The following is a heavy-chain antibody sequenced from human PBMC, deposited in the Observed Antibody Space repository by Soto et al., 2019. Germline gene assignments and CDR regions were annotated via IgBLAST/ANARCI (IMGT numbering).Heavy chain of an antibody. V-gene: IGHV1-8*01. CDR2: MNPNSGNT. D-gene: IGHD2-2*01. J-gene: IGHJ5*02. CDR1: GYTFTSYD. CDR3: ARVPAAVADDPTAYNWFDP. Sequence: QVQLLQSGAEVKKPGASVKVSCKASGYTFTSYDINWVRQATGQGLEWMGWMNPNSGNTGYAQKFQGRVTMTRDTSRCTAYMELSSLRFEDTAVSYCARVPAAVADDPTAYNWFDPWGQGTLVTVSS.